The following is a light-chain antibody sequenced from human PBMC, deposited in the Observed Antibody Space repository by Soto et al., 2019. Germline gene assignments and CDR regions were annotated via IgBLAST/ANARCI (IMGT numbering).Light chain of an antibody. Sequence: EIVMTQSPVTLSVSPGERATLSCRASQSVRSNLAWYQQKRGRAPRLLIYGASTRATGIPARFSVSGSGTXFTLTISSLQSEDFAVYYCQQYESWPYTFGQGTKLEIK. J-gene: IGKJ2*01. CDR2: GAS. V-gene: IGKV3-15*01. CDR3: QQYESWPYT. CDR1: QSVRSN.